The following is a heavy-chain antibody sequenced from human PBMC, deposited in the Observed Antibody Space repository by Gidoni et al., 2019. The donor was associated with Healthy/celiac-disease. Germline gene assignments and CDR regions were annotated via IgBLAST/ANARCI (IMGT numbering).Heavy chain of an antibody. CDR2: ISGSVSST. J-gene: IGHJ4*02. V-gene: IGHV3-23*01. Sequence: EVQLLESGGGWVQPGGSLRLYCAASGFTFSSYAMRWVRQAPGKGLGWVSAISGSVSSTYYADSVRCRFTISRDNSKNTLYLQMNSLRAEDTAVYYCAKEELTGSSWPYFDYWGQGTLVTVSS. CDR3: AKEELTGSSWPYFDY. CDR1: GFTFSSYA. D-gene: IGHD6-13*01.